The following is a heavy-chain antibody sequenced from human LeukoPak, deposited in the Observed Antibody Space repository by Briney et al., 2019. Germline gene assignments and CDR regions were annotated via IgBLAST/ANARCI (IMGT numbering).Heavy chain of an antibody. CDR3: ATYSSGWYLDYYGMDV. D-gene: IGHD6-19*01. CDR2: IWYDGSNK. Sequence: GGSLRLSCAASGFTFSSYGMHWVRQAPGKGLEWVAVIWYDGSNKYYADSVKGRFTISRDNSKNTLYLQMNSLRAEDTAVYYCATYSSGWYLDYYGMDVWGQGTTVTVSS. CDR1: GFTFSSYG. J-gene: IGHJ6*02. V-gene: IGHV3-33*01.